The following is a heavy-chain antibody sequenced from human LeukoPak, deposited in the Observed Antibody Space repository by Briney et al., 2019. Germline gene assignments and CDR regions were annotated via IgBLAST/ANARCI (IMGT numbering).Heavy chain of an antibody. V-gene: IGHV1-46*01. CDR2: INPSGGST. J-gene: IGHJ6*02. D-gene: IGHD4-17*01. CDR1: GYTFTSYY. Sequence: GPVKVSCKASGYTFTSYYMHWVRQAPGQGPEWMGIINPSGGSTSYAQKFQGRVTMTRDTSTSTVYMELSSLRSEDTAVYYCAVRDYYYYGMDVWGQGTTVTVSS. CDR3: AVRDYYYYGMDV.